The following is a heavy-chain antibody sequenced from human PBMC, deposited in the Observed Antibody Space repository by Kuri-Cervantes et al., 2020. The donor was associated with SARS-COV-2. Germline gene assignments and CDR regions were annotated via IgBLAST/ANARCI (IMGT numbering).Heavy chain of an antibody. V-gene: IGHV1-2*02. Sequence: ASVKVSCKASGYTFTGYYMHWVRQAPGQGLEWMGWINPNSGGTNYAQKFQGRVTITRDTSARTAYMEVSSLRSEDTAVFYCARERDYWSGYPFDYWGQGSLVTVSS. CDR2: INPNSGGT. CDR3: ARERDYWSGYPFDY. D-gene: IGHD3-3*01. J-gene: IGHJ4*02. CDR1: GYTFTGYY.